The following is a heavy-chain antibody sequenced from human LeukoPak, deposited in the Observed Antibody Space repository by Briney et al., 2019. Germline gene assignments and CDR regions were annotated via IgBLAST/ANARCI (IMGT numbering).Heavy chain of an antibody. CDR1: GFTFSSYG. V-gene: IGHV3-30*18. Sequence: GGSLRLSCAASGFTFSSYGMHWVRQAPGKGLEWVAVISYDGSNKYYADSVKGRFTISRDNSKNTLYLQMNSLRAEDTAVYYCAKHHGGYSGYDLDYWGQGTLVTVSS. CDR3: AKHHGGYSGYDLDY. D-gene: IGHD5-12*01. J-gene: IGHJ4*02. CDR2: ISYDGSNK.